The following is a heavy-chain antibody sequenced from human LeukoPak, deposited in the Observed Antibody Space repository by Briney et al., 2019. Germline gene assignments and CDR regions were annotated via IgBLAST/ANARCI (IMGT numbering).Heavy chain of an antibody. CDR2: IYSGGST. D-gene: IGHD3-22*01. CDR1: GFTVSSNY. Sequence: PGGSLRLSCAASGFTVSSNYMSWVRQAPGKGLEWVSVIYSGGSTYYADSVKGRFTISRDNSKNTLYLQMDSLRAEDTAVYYCARDRDSSGHPPNDYWGQGTLVTVSS. J-gene: IGHJ4*02. V-gene: IGHV3-53*01. CDR3: ARDRDSSGHPPNDY.